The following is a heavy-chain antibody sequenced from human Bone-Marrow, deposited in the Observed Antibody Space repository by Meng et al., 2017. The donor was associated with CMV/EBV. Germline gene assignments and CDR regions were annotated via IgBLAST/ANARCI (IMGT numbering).Heavy chain of an antibody. CDR2: INPNSGGT. D-gene: IGHD2-2*02. V-gene: IGHV1-2*02. Sequence: ASVKVSCKASGYTFTAYYIHWVRQAPGQGLEWMGWINPNSGGTNYAQKFQGRVTMTRDTSISTAYMELSRLRSDDTAVYYCARGYCSSTSCYTSEPTFDYWGQGTLVTVSS. CDR3: ARGYCSSTSCYTSEPTFDY. J-gene: IGHJ4*02. CDR1: GYTFTAYY.